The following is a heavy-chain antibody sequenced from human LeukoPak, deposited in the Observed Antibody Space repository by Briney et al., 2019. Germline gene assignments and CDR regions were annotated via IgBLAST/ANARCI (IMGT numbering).Heavy chain of an antibody. J-gene: IGHJ4*02. V-gene: IGHV4-59*12. D-gene: IGHD3-10*01. CDR2: IYYSGST. CDR1: GGSISSYY. Sequence: SETLSLTCTVSGGSISSYYWSWIRQPPGKGLEWIGYIYYSGSTNYNPSLKSRVTISVDTSKNQFSLKLSSVTAADTAVYYCARRPYYYGSGSYYYPGLPDYWGQGTLVTVSS. CDR3: ARRPYYYGSGSYYYPGLPDY.